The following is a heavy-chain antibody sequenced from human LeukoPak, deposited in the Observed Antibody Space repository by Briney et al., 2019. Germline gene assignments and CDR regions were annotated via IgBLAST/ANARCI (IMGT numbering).Heavy chain of an antibody. J-gene: IGHJ4*02. CDR3: ARRYYDILTGYYGDFDY. D-gene: IGHD3-9*01. V-gene: IGHV5-51*01. CDR1: GYSFTNYW. CDR2: IYAGDSGT. Sequence: GESLKISCKGSGYSFTNYWIGWVRQMPGKGLEWMGIIYAGDSGTRYSPSFQGQVTISADKSISTAYLQWSSLKASDTAMYYCARRYYDILTGYYGDFDYWGQGTLVTVSS.